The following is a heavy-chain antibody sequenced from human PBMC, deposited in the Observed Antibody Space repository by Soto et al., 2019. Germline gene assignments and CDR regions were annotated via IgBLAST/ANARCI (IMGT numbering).Heavy chain of an antibody. CDR3: ARDSSSPIGQNFDY. CDR1: GGSISSSIW. J-gene: IGHJ4*02. D-gene: IGHD6-13*01. V-gene: IGHV4-4*02. CDR2: IYHSGST. Sequence: SETLSLTCAVSGGSISSSIWWSWVRQPPGKGLEWIGEIYHSGSTNYNPSLKSRVTISVDKSKNQSSLKLSSVTAADTAVYYCARDSSSPIGQNFDYWGQGTLVTVSS.